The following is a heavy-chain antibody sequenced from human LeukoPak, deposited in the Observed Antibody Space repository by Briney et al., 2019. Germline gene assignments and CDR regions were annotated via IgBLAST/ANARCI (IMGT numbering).Heavy chain of an antibody. CDR2: IRSDGSSN. CDR3: AKNSVLLWFGELDYFDY. V-gene: IGHV3-30*02. Sequence: PGGSLRLSCAASGFTFSSHGMHWVRQAPGKGLEWVTFIRSDGSSNYYGDSVKGRFTLSRDNFKNTLSLQMNSLRAEDTAVYYCAKNSVLLWFGELDYFDYWGQGTLVTVSS. D-gene: IGHD3-10*01. CDR1: GFTFSSHG. J-gene: IGHJ4*02.